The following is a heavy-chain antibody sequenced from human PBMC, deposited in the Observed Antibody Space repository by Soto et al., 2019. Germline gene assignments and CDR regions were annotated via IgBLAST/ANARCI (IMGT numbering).Heavy chain of an antibody. CDR3: ARTGYCSGGSCYTYYFDY. J-gene: IGHJ4*02. CDR1: GYTFTGYY. D-gene: IGHD2-15*01. Sequence: ASVKVSCKSSGYTFTGYYMHWVRQAPGQGLEWMGWINPNSGGTNYAQKFQGWVTMTRDTSISTAYMELSRLRSDDTAVYYRARTGYCSGGSCYTYYFDYWGQGTLVTVSS. V-gene: IGHV1-2*04. CDR2: INPNSGGT.